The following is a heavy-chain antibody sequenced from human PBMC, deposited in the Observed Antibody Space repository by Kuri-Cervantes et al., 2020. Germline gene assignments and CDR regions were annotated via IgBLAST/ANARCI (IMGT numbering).Heavy chain of an antibody. D-gene: IGHD2-15*01. V-gene: IGHV4-30-4*01. Sequence: SETLSLTCTVSGGSISSYYWSWIRQPPGKGLEWIGYIYYSGSTYYNPSLKSRVTISVDTSKNQFSLKPSSVTAADTAVYYCARGVVVAATAFDIWGQGTMVTVSS. CDR3: ARGVVVAATAFDI. CDR2: IYYSGST. J-gene: IGHJ3*02. CDR1: GGSISSYY.